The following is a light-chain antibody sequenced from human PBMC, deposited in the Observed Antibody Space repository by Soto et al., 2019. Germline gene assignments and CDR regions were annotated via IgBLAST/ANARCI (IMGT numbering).Light chain of an antibody. J-gene: IGKJ4*01. Sequence: EVVMSQSPATLSVSPGEGPTLSSRPSQGIGDTLAWYQHKPGQPPRLLIYDTSTRATGVPTRFSGSRSGAEFTLTINSLQSEDFAVYYCQPYNNWPLTFGGGTKVDIK. V-gene: IGKV3-15*01. CDR3: QPYNNWPLT. CDR2: DTS. CDR1: QGIGDT.